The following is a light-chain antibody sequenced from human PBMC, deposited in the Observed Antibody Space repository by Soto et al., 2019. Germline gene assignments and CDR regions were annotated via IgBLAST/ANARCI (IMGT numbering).Light chain of an antibody. CDR2: ANS. CDR1: GSNIGAGYD. J-gene: IGLJ1*01. CDR3: QSYDSSLSGYV. Sequence: QSVLTQPPSGSGAPGQRVTISCTGSGSNIGAGYDVHWYQQLPGTAPQLLIYANSNRPSGVPGRFSGSKSGASASLAITGLQAEDEADYYCQSYDSSLSGYVFGTGTKVTVL. V-gene: IGLV1-40*01.